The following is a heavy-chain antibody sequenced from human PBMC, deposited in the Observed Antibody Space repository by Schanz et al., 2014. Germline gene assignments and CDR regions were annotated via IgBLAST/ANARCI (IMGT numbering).Heavy chain of an antibody. D-gene: IGHD3-10*01. CDR2: FDVEDGET. V-gene: IGHV1-24*01. CDR1: GYTVSALA. Sequence: QVQLLQSGSEVKKPGASVKVSCEISGYTVSALAMHWVRQATGKGLEWLGGFDVEDGETIYAQKFQGRVTMTEDTSTETAYMELSGLRSGDTAVYYCATNSPFRMVRGSNAFDAWGQGTMVTVSS. J-gene: IGHJ3*01. CDR3: ATNSPFRMVRGSNAFDA.